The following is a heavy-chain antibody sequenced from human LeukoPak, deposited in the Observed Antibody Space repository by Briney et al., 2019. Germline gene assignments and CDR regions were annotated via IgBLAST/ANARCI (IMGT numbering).Heavy chain of an antibody. Sequence: PSETLSLTCTVSGGSISSSSYYWGWIRQPPGKGLEWIGSIYYSGSTYYNPSLKSRVTISVDTSKNQFSLKLSSVTAADTAVYYCAREVSGSYQYYYYYYGMDVWGQGTTVTVSS. CDR2: IYYSGST. CDR3: AREVSGSYQYYYYYYGMDV. D-gene: IGHD1-26*01. V-gene: IGHV4-39*07. J-gene: IGHJ6*02. CDR1: GGSISSSSYY.